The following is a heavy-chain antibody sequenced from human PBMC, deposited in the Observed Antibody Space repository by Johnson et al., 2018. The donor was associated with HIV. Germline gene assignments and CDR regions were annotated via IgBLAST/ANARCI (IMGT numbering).Heavy chain of an antibody. CDR2: ISYDVSNK. CDR3: ARDCTGGVCLNDAFDI. D-gene: IGHD2-8*02. J-gene: IGHJ3*02. Sequence: QVQLVESGGGLVQPGGSLRLSCAASGFTFSTYGMHWVRQAPGKGLEWVAVISYDVSNKYYADSVKGRFTISRDNSKNTLYLQMNSLRAEDTAVYYCARDCTGGVCLNDAFDIWGQGTMVTVSS. CDR1: GFTFSTYG. V-gene: IGHV3-30*19.